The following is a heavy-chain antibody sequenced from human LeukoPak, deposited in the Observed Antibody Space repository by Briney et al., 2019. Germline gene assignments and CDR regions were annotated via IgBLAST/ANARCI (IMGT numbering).Heavy chain of an antibody. CDR1: GGSISSYY. D-gene: IGHD6-19*01. Sequence: LETLSLTCTVSGGSISSYYWGWIRQPPGKGLEWIGHIYYTGTTNYNSYLQSRVTMSVDTSKNQFSLRLSAVTAADTAVYYCARRGSSGWFDYWGQGTLVTVSS. CDR2: IYYTGTT. J-gene: IGHJ4*02. V-gene: IGHV4-59*08. CDR3: ARRGSSGWFDY.